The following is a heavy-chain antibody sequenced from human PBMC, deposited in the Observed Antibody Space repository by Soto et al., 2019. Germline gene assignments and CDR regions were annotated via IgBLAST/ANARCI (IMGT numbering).Heavy chain of an antibody. CDR2: ISGSGGST. D-gene: IGHD5-12*01. CDR1: GFTFSSYA. Sequence: LRLSCAASGFTFSSYAMSWVRQAPGKGLEWVSAISGSGGSTYYADSVKGRFTISRDNSKNTLYLQMNSLRAEDTAVYYCAKDPGYSGSGYFDYWGQGTLVTVSS. J-gene: IGHJ4*02. V-gene: IGHV3-23*01. CDR3: AKDPGYSGSGYFDY.